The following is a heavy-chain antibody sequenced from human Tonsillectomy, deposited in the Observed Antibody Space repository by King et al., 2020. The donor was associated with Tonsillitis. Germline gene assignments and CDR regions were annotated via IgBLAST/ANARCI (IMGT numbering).Heavy chain of an antibody. D-gene: IGHD3-16*02. CDR3: TTDYDYVWGSYQAYYFDY. CDR2: IKSKTDGGTT. V-gene: IGHV3-15*01. J-gene: IGHJ4*02. CDR1: GFTFSNAW. Sequence: VQLVESGGGLVKPGGSLRLSCAASGFTFSNAWMSWVRQAPGKGLEWVGRIKSKTDGGTTDYAAPVKGRFTISRDDSKITLYLQMNSLKTEDTAVYYCTTDYDYVWGSYQAYYFDYWGQGTLVTVSS.